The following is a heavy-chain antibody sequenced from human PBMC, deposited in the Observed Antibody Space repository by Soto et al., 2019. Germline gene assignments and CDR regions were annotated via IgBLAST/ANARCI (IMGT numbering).Heavy chain of an antibody. J-gene: IGHJ6*02. CDR2: ISPYNGNT. Sequence: QVQLVQSGDEVKKPGASVKVSCKASGYIFVNYGIAWVRQAPGQGLEWMGWISPYNGNTHYATKVQGRLTMTTHTPTITAYMDLVSLTSDDTAVYYCAMVDNYVTPAPQDVWGQGTTVTVSS. V-gene: IGHV1-18*01. CDR3: AMVDNYVTPAPQDV. D-gene: IGHD3-16*01. CDR1: GYIFVNYG.